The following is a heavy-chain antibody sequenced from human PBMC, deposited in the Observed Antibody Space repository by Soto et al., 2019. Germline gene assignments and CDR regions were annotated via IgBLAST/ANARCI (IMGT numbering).Heavy chain of an antibody. V-gene: IGHV1-69*18. CDR2: IIPIFGTA. J-gene: IGHJ6*02. D-gene: IGHD3-10*01. CDR3: ASESGRTRGMDV. Sequence: QVQAVQSGAEVKKPGSSVKVSCKASGGTFSSYVISWVRQAPGQGLEWMGRIIPIFGTANYAQKFXXXXXXXXXXXXXXXXXXXXXLRSEDTAVYYCASESGRTRGMDVWGQGTTITVSS. CDR1: GGTFSSYV.